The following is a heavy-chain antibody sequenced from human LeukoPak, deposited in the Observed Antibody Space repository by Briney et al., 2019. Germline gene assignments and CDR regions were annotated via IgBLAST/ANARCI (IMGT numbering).Heavy chain of an antibody. V-gene: IGHV3-53*01. CDR3: ARDTATTGGGLDS. CDR2: IYTGGTT. J-gene: IGHJ4*02. CDR1: GFSVGGTH. Sequence: GGSLRLSCAISGFSVGGTHMSWVRQAPGKGLEWVSAIYTGGTTYYADSVQGRFTVSRDNSENILYLHMNNLRAEDTAVYYCARDTATTGGGLDSWGRGTLVTVSS. D-gene: IGHD1-1*01.